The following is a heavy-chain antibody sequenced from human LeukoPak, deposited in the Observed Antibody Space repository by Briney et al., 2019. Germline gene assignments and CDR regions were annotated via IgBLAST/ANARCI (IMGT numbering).Heavy chain of an antibody. CDR2: INVNSGDT. V-gene: IGHV1-2*02. D-gene: IGHD3-22*01. CDR1: GYRFTDYY. Sequence: GASVKVSCKASGYRFTDYYIHWVRQAPGQGLEWMGWINVNSGDTYHSQKFQDRVTMTGDTSINTAYMELSRLRSDDTAVYYCARDSTYYYDSSGRLHAFDIWGQGTMVTVSS. J-gene: IGHJ3*02. CDR3: ARDSTYYYDSSGRLHAFDI.